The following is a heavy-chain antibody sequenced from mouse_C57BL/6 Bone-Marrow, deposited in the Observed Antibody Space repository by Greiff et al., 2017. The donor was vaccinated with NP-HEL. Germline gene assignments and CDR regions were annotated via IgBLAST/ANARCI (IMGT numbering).Heavy chain of an antibody. D-gene: IGHD2-10*01. V-gene: IGHV14-1*01. CDR3: TAYSCSGNPYAMDY. Sequence: VQLKESGAELVRPGASVKLSCTASGFNIKDYYMHWVKQRPEQGLEWIGRIDPEDGDTEYAPKFQGKATMTADTSSNTAYLQLSSLTSEDTAVYYCTAYSCSGNPYAMDYWGRGTSVTVSS. CDR2: IDPEDGDT. J-gene: IGHJ4*01. CDR1: GFNIKDYY.